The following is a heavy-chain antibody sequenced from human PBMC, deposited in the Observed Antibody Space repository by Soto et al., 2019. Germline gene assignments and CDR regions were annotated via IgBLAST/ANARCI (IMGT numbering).Heavy chain of an antibody. J-gene: IGHJ6*04. D-gene: IGHD6-19*01. CDR2: IVVNSGNR. CDR1: GFTFSYSV. V-gene: IGHV1-58*01. CDR3: AATPRYSSGWYGASTSYYYGMDV. Sequence: SVKVSCKASGFTFSYSVVQWVRQARGQRFEGIGWIVVNSGNRNLAQKFQERVTITRDKSTNTASMELSGLRSEYTDLYYCAATPRYSSGWYGASTSYYYGMDVWGKGTTVTVSS.